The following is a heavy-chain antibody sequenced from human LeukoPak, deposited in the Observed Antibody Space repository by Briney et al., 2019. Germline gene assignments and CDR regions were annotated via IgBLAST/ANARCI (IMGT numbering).Heavy chain of an antibody. CDR3: AKGRDIVVVPAAGQDY. CDR2: ISGSGGST. V-gene: IGHV3-23*01. Sequence: PGGSLRLSCAASGFTFSSYAMSWVRQAPGKGLEWVSAISGSGGSTYYADSVKGRFTISRDNSKNTLYLQMNSLRAEDTAVYYCAKGRDIVVVPAAGQDYWGQGTLVTVSS. CDR1: GFTFSSYA. J-gene: IGHJ4*02. D-gene: IGHD2-2*01.